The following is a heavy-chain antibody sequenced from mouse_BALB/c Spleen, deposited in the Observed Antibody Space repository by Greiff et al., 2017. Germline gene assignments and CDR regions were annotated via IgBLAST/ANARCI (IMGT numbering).Heavy chain of an antibody. V-gene: IGHV7-3*02. D-gene: IGHD2-1*01. CDR2: IRNKANGYTT. CDR1: GFTFTDYY. J-gene: IGHJ3*01. CDR3: ARVYYGNYGFAY. Sequence: EVQVVESGGGLVQPGGSLRLSCATSGFTFTDYYMSWVRQPPGKALEWLGFIRNKANGYTTEYSASVKGRFTISRDNSQSILYLQMNTLRAEDSATYCCARVYYGNYGFAYWGQGTLVTVSA.